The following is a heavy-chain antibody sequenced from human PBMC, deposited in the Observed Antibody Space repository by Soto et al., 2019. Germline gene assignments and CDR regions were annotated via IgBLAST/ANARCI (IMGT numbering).Heavy chain of an antibody. CDR2: IYWDGDK. Sequence: QINLIESGPTLVKPTQTLTLTCTFSGFSLSTSGAAVGWVRQPPGRALEWLALIYWDGDKRYNASLGNRLTITKDTSMNQVVLPLTHVDPADTATYYCAHRATMTIFGLIIANGIWFDPWGQGTRVIVS. D-gene: IGHD3-3*01. CDR3: AHRATMTIFGLIIANGIWFDP. V-gene: IGHV2-5*02. CDR1: GFSLSTSGAA. J-gene: IGHJ5*02.